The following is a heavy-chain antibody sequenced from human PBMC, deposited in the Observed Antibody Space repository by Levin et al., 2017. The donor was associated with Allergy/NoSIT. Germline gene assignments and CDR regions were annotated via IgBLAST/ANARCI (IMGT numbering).Heavy chain of an antibody. CDR3: ARPKEYGDYTALAY. CDR2: INWNGATT. V-gene: IGHV3-20*04. J-gene: IGHJ4*02. CDR1: GFNFDDYG. Sequence: SCVASGFNFDDYGMSWVRQVPGKGLEWVSGINWNGATTSYGDSVRGRFTISRDNAKNSLYLQMNSLRVEDTALYYCARPKEYGDYTALAYWGQGTLVSVSS. D-gene: IGHD4-17*01.